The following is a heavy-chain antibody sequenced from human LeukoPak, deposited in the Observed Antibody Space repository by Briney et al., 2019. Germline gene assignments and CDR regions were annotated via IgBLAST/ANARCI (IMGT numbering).Heavy chain of an antibody. CDR3: ARENVATEAFDI. V-gene: IGHV4-59*01. CDR2: IYYSGSP. Sequence: SETLSLTCTVSSGSMSSYYWSWIRQSPGKGLEWIGYIYYSGSPYYNPSLKTRVTISVDTSKNQFSLKLSSVTAADTAVYYCARENVATEAFDIWGQGTMVTVSS. CDR1: SGSMSSYY. J-gene: IGHJ3*02. D-gene: IGHD1-1*01.